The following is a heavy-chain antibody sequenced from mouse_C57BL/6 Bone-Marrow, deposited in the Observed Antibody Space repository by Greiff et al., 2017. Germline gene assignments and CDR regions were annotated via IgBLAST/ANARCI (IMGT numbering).Heavy chain of an antibody. J-gene: IGHJ1*03. CDR3: ARYNDLLRPYFDV. CDR2: INPNYGTT. Sequence: EVQLQQSGPELVKPGASVKISCKASGYSFTDYNMNWLKQSNGKSHLWIGVINPNYGTTSYNQKLKSKATLTVDQSSSTAYMQFNSLTSEDSAVYYCARYNDLLRPYFDVWGTGTTVTVSS. D-gene: IGHD1-1*01. CDR1: GYSFTDYN. V-gene: IGHV1-39*01.